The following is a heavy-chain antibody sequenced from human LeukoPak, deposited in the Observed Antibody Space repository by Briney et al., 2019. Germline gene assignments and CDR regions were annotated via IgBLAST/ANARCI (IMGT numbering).Heavy chain of an antibody. CDR1: GFTFSSYS. J-gene: IGHJ6*03. V-gene: IGHV3-21*01. CDR2: ISSSSSYI. CDR3: ARDPGVATRMDV. D-gene: IGHD2-15*01. Sequence: GGSLRLSCAASGFTFSSYSINWVRQAPGKRLEWVSSISSSSSYIYYADSVKGRFTISRDNAKNSLYLQMNSLRAEDTAVYYCARDPGVATRMDVWGKGTTVTVSS.